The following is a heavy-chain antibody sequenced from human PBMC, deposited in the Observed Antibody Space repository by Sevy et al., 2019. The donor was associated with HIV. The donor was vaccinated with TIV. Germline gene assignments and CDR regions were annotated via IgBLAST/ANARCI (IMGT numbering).Heavy chain of an antibody. Sequence: SQTLSLTCAISGDSVSSNSAAWNWIRQSPSRGLEWLGRTYYRSKWYNDYAVSVKSRITINPDTSKNQFSLQLNSVTPEDTAVYYCAREWGSDGSGSYSSRPPHYYYYGMDVWGQGTTVTVSS. D-gene: IGHD3-10*01. CDR3: AREWGSDGSGSYSSRPPHYYYYGMDV. J-gene: IGHJ6*02. CDR2: TYYRSKWYN. CDR1: GDSVSSNSAA. V-gene: IGHV6-1*01.